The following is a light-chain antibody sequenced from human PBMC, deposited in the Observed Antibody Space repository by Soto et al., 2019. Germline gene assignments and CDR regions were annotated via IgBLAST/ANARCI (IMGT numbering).Light chain of an antibody. CDR1: QTVSSD. CDR2: DAS. CDR3: QQRSNWPPIT. V-gene: IGKV3-11*01. J-gene: IGKJ5*01. Sequence: IVMTQSQATLSVSPGERATLSCRASQTVSSDLAWYQQKPGQAPRLLIYDASNRATGIPARFSGSGSGTDFTLTISSLEPEDFAVYYCQQRSNWPPITFGQGTRLEIK.